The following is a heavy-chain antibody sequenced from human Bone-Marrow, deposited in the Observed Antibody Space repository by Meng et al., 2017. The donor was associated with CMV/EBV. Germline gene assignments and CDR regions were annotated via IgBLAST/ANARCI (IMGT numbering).Heavy chain of an antibody. Sequence: GESLKISCAASGFTFSSYSMNWVRQAPGKGLEWVSYISRSGTTIFYADSVKGRFTISRDNAKNSLYLQMTSLRVEDTAVYYCARDQFTEETVPPYGMDVWGQGTTVTVSS. CDR2: ISRSGTTI. V-gene: IGHV3-48*04. CDR1: GFTFSSYS. CDR3: ARDQFTEETVPPYGMDV. D-gene: IGHD3-16*01. J-gene: IGHJ6*02.